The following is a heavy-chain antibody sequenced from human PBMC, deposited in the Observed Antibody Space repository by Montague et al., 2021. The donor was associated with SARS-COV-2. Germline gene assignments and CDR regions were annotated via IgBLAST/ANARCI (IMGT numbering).Heavy chain of an antibody. CDR2: ISIGDGNT. J-gene: IGHJ3*02. CDR1: GFTFSSYA. Sequence: SLRLSCAASGFTFSSYAMSWVRQAPGKGLEWVSTISIGDGNTYYADSVKGRFTISRDKSKNTLYLQMNSLRAEDTAVYYCATDRQLVGDDAFDIWGQGTMVTVSS. D-gene: IGHD6-13*01. CDR3: ATDRQLVGDDAFDI. V-gene: IGHV3-23*01.